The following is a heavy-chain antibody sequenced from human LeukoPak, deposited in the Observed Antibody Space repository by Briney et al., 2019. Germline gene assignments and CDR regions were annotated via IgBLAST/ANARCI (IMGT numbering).Heavy chain of an antibody. CDR2: IYHSGST. J-gene: IGHJ6*03. CDR1: GYSISSGYY. D-gene: IGHD6-13*01. V-gene: IGHV4-38-2*01. CDR3: ARGGYSSSWPYYYYYYMDV. Sequence: KASETLSLTCAVSGYSISSGYYWGWIRQPPGKGLEWIGSIYHSGSTYYNPSLKSRVTISVDTSKNQFSLKLSSVTAADTAVYYCARGGYSSSWPYYYYYYMDVWGKGTTVTVPS.